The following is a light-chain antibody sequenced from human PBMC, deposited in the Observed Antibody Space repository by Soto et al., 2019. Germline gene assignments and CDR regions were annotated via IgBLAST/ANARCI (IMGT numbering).Light chain of an antibody. CDR1: SSDVGGYNY. CDR2: EVS. J-gene: IGLJ1*01. CDR3: CSYAGTNNFYV. V-gene: IGLV2-8*01. Sequence: QSVLAQPPSASGSPGQSVTISCTGTSSDVGGYNYVSWYQQRPGKAPKLMIYEVSKRPSGVPDRFSGSKSANTASLTVSGLQAEDEADYYCCSYAGTNNFYVFGTGNKVTVL.